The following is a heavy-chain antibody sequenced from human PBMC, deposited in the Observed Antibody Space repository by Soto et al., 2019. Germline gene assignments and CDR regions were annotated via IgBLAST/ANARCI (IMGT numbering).Heavy chain of an antibody. D-gene: IGHD2-2*01. CDR1: GFTFSSYA. Sequence: EPQLLESGGGLGHPGGSLRLSCAASGFTFSSYAMSWVRQAPGKGLEWVAAISGSGVSTYYADSVRGQSTISRDNSKTTVELQMNSLRAEDTAVYYCAKFYCISTMCEAPAAKSTGGFEIWGQGTLGTVSS. J-gene: IGHJ3*02. CDR2: ISGSGVST. CDR3: AKFYCISTMCEAPAAKSTGGFEI. V-gene: IGHV3-23*01.